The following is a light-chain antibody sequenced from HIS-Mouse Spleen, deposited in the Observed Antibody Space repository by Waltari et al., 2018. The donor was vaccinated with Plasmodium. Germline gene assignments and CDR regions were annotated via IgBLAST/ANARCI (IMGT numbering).Light chain of an antibody. Sequence: QSALTQPRSVSGSPGQSVTISCTGTSSEVGGYNYVSWYQQHPGKAPKPMIYDVSKRPSGVPDRFSGSKSGNTASLTISGLQAEDEADYYCCSYAGSYTLVFGGGTKLTVL. V-gene: IGLV2-11*01. CDR3: CSYAGSYTLV. CDR1: SSEVGGYNY. CDR2: DVS. J-gene: IGLJ2*01.